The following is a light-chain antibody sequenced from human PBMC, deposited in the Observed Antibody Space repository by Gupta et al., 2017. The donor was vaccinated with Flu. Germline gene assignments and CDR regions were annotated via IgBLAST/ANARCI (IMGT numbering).Light chain of an antibody. Sequence: DVQLAQSPTSLPASVGDNVTITCRASQTIKSNLNWYQQKPGRGPKLLIYSSSSLQSGVPARFSGRGYGTDFTLTISSLQTEDVATYYCQQGYSTPRTFGEGTKV. V-gene: IGKV1-39*01. J-gene: IGKJ4*01. CDR2: SSS. CDR1: QTIKSN. CDR3: QQGYSTPRT.